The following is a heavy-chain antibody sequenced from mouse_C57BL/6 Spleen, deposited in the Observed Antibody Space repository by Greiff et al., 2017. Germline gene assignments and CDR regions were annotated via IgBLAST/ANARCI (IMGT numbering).Heavy chain of an antibody. J-gene: IGHJ4*01. D-gene: IGHD2-4*01. V-gene: IGHV5-9*01. CDR3: ARLYYDYENYAMDY. CDR1: GFTFSSYT. CDR2: ISGGGGNT. Sequence: EVKLMESGGGLVKPGGSLKLSCAASGFTFSSYTMSWVRQTPEKRLEWVATISGGGGNTYYPDSVKGRFTISRDNAKNTLYLQMSSLRSEDTALYYCARLYYDYENYAMDYWGQGTSVTVSS.